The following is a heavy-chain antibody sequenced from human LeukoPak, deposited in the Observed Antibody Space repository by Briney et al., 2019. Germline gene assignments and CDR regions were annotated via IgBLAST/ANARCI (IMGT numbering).Heavy chain of an antibody. J-gene: IGHJ4*02. CDR1: GYTFTGYY. Sequence: ASVKVSCKASGYTFTGYYMHWVRQAPGQGLEWMGWISTYNGNTNYAQKLQGRVTMTTDTSTTTAYMELRSLRSDDTAIYYCARDLVPAHWGQGTLVTVSS. CDR3: ARDLVPAH. CDR2: ISTYNGNT. V-gene: IGHV1-18*04. D-gene: IGHD2-8*01.